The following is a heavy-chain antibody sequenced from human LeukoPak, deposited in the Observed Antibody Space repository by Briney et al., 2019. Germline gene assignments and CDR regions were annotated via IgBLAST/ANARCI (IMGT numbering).Heavy chain of an antibody. Sequence: GGSLRLSCAASGFTFSSYGMHWVGQAPGKGLDWVSGMWDDGGSKYYADAVKGRGTIARDNSKNTLYLKMTSLRAENPAVYYSARDGLVYDILTGYSPTYYFDYWGQGTLVTVSS. V-gene: IGHV3-33*01. CDR3: ARDGLVYDILTGYSPTYYFDY. CDR1: GFTFSSYG. J-gene: IGHJ4*02. D-gene: IGHD3-9*01. CDR2: MWDDGGSK.